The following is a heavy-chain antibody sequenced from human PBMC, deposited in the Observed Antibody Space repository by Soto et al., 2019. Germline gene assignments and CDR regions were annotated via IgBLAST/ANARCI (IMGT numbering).Heavy chain of an antibody. CDR1: GFTFSSYS. Sequence: AASGFTFSSYSMNWVRQAPGKGLEWVSSISSSSYIYYADSVKGRFTISRDNAKNSLYLQMNSLRAEDTAVYYCASRTPQSIYGDYGKFRDYWGQGTLVTVSS. D-gene: IGHD4-17*01. CDR2: ISSSSYI. J-gene: IGHJ4*02. CDR3: ASRTPQSIYGDYGKFRDY. V-gene: IGHV3-21*01.